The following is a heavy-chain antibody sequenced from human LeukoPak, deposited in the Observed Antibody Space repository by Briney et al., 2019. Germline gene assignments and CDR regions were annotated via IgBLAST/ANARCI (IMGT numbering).Heavy chain of an antibody. CDR2: INSDGSST. D-gene: IGHD3-22*01. CDR1: GFTFSHYW. J-gene: IGHJ4*02. V-gene: IGHV3-74*01. Sequence: PGGSLRLSCTASGFTFSHYWMHWVRQAPGKGLVWVSRINSDGSSTSYADSVKGRFTISRDNAKNTLYLQLNSLRAEDTAVYYCARDEEFDSSGYFSNGFDHWGQGTLVTVSS. CDR3: ARDEEFDSSGYFSNGFDH.